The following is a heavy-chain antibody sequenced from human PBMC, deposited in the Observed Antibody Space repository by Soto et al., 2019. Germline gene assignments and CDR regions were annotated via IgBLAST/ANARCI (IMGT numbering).Heavy chain of an antibody. CDR1: GGSISSSSYY. V-gene: IGHV4-39*01. CDR2: IYYSGST. D-gene: IGHD2-15*01. J-gene: IGHJ4*02. CDR3: ARHTPAISISDH. Sequence: QLQLQESGPGLVKPSETLSLTCTVSGGSISSSSYYWGWIRQPPGKGLEWIGGIYYSGSTYYTPYLKSRVTISVDTSKNQFSLKLSSVTATDTAVYYCARHTPAISISDHWGQGTLGTVSS.